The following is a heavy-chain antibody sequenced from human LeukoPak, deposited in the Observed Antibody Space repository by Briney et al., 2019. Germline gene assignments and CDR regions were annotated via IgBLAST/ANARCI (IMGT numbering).Heavy chain of an antibody. Sequence: ASVKVSCKASGYTFTSYGISWVRQAPGQGLEWMGWISAYNGNTNYAQKLQGRVTMTTDTSTSTAYMELRSLRSDDTAVDYCARPHCSGGSCQVRYWGQGTLVTVSS. CDR3: ARPHCSGGSCQVRY. CDR2: ISAYNGNT. J-gene: IGHJ4*02. CDR1: GYTFTSYG. V-gene: IGHV1-18*01. D-gene: IGHD2-15*01.